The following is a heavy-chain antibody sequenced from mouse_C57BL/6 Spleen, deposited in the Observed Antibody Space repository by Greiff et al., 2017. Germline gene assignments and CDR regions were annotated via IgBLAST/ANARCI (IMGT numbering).Heavy chain of an antibody. J-gene: IGHJ1*03. Sequence: QVQLQQPGAELVRPGSSVKLSCKASGYTFTSYDINWVKQRPGQGLEWIGWIYPRDGSTKYNEKFKGKATLTVDTSSSTAYMELHSLTSEDSAVYFCARRYYYGSSSYWYFDVWGTGTTVTVSS. D-gene: IGHD1-1*01. CDR1: GYTFTSYD. V-gene: IGHV1-85*01. CDR3: ARRYYYGSSSYWYFDV. CDR2: IYPRDGST.